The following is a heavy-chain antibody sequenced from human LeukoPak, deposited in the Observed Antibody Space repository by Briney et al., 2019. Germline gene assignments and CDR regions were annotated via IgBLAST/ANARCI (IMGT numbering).Heavy chain of an antibody. D-gene: IGHD3/OR15-3a*01. V-gene: IGHV3-74*01. CDR1: GFTFSIYW. J-gene: IGHJ4*02. Sequence: PGGSLRLSCAASGFTFSIYWMHWVRQAPGQGLVWVSNMNSDGSITNYADSVKGRFTISRDNAKNTLYLQMNNLGVEDTGIYYCAKENESPDLWGQGILVTVSS. CDR3: AKENESPDL. CDR2: MNSDGSIT.